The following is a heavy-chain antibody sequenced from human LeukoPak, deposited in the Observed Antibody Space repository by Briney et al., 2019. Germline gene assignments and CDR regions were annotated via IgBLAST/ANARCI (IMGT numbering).Heavy chain of an antibody. J-gene: IGHJ4*02. V-gene: IGHV3-20*04. CDR1: GFTFDDYG. Sequence: GGSLRLSCAASGFTFDDYGMSWVRQAPGKGLEWVSGLNWNGGSTGYADSVKGRFTISRDNAKNSLYLQMSSLRAEDTALYYCARAGPWWHRGFETVFDYWGQGTLVTVSS. D-gene: IGHD2-8*02. CDR3: ARAGPWWHRGFETVFDY. CDR2: LNWNGGST.